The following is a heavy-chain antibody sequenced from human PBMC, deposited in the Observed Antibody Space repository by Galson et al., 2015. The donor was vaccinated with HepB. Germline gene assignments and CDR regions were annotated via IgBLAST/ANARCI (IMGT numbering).Heavy chain of an antibody. CDR3: ARGSSIAARRDYYYYGMDV. D-gene: IGHD6-6*01. Sequence: SETLSLTCTVSGGSISSSSYYWGWIRQPPGKGLEWIGSIYYSGSTYYNPSLKSRVTISVDTSKNQFSLKLSSVTAADTAVYYCARGSSIAARRDYYYYGMDVWGQGTTVTVSS. CDR1: GGSISSSSYY. J-gene: IGHJ6*02. CDR2: IYYSGST. V-gene: IGHV4-39*01.